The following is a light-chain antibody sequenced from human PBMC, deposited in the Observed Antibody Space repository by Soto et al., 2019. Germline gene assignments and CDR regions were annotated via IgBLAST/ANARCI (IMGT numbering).Light chain of an antibody. Sequence: EIALTQSPGTLSLSPGERATLSCRASQSVSSSYLAWYQQKPGQAPRLLIYGSSSRATGIPDRFSGSGSGTEFTLTISRLEPEDFAVYYCQQYGSSTPWTYGQGNKVEIK. CDR2: GSS. CDR3: QQYGSSTPWT. J-gene: IGKJ1*01. CDR1: QSVSSSY. V-gene: IGKV3-20*01.